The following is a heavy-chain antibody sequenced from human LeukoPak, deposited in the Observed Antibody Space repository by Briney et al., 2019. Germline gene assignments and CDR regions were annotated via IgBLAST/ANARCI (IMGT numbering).Heavy chain of an antibody. CDR1: GASISTYY. V-gene: IGHV4-4*07. D-gene: IGHD6-19*01. CDR3: ARSIGYSSGH. CDR2: IKTTGST. J-gene: IGHJ4*02. Sequence: SETLSLTCRVSGASISTYYWSWIRQPVGKGLEWIGQIKTTGSTHYNSSLESRVTMSLDTSKKEFSLNLTSVTAADTAVYYCARSIGYSSGHWGQGTLVTVSS.